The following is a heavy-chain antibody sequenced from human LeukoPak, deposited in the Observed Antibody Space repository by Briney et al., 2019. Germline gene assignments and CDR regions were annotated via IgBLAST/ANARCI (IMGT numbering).Heavy chain of an antibody. J-gene: IGHJ3*02. CDR1: GFTFSDYY. D-gene: IGHD3-22*01. CDR2: ISSSGSTI. Sequence: GGSLRLSCAASGFTFSDYYMSWIRQAPGKGLEWVSYISSSGSTIYYADSVKGRFTISRDNAKNSLYLQMNSLRDEDTAVYYCARDVFPPYYYDSSGPGAFDIWGQGTMVTVSS. CDR3: ARDVFPPYYYDSSGPGAFDI. V-gene: IGHV3-11*01.